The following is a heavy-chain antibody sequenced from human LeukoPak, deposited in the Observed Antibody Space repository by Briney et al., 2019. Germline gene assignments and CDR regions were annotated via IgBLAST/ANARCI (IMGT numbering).Heavy chain of an antibody. D-gene: IGHD2-15*01. Sequence: PGGSLRVSCAASGFTFSSYSMNWVRQAPGKGVEWVSSISSSRNYIYYADSVKGRFTISRDNAKNSLYLQMNSLRAEDTAVYYCAINHHCSGGSCYDYPEYFQHWGQGTLVTVSS. V-gene: IGHV3-21*04. CDR1: GFTFSSYS. CDR2: ISSSRNYI. J-gene: IGHJ1*01. CDR3: AINHHCSGGSCYDYPEYFQH.